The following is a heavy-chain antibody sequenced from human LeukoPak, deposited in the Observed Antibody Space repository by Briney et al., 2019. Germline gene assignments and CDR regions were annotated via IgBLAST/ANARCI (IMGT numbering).Heavy chain of an antibody. V-gene: IGHV4-30-2*01. J-gene: IGHJ3*02. CDR3: ASRVSFPFEDI. CDR1: GGSISSGGYS. Sequence: SQTLSLTCAVSGGSISSGGYSWSWIRQPPGKGLEWIGYSYHSGSTYYNPSLKGRVTISVDRYKNQFSLKLSSVTAADTAVYYCASRVSFPFEDIWGQGTMVTVSS. D-gene: IGHD3-10*01. CDR2: SYHSGST.